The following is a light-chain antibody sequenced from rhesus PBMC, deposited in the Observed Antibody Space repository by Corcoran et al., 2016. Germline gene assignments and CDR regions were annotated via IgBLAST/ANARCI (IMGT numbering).Light chain of an antibody. J-gene: IGKJ2*01. CDR2: EAS. Sequence: DIQMTQSPSSLSASVGDRVTITCRASQGITNDLAWYQQKPGEPPKFLIYEASSLQSGIPSRFSGSGSGTDVTLTISSLQSEDFATYYCQHYYSTPYSFGQGTKVEIK. V-gene: IGKV1-25*01. CDR1: QGITND. CDR3: QHYYSTPYS.